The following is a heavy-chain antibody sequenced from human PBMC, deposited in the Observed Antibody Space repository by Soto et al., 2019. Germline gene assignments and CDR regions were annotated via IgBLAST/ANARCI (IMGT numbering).Heavy chain of an antibody. J-gene: IGHJ4*02. CDR1: GGSFSGYY. CDR3: ARYTSTSLPSFDS. V-gene: IGHV4-34*01. D-gene: IGHD6-19*01. Sequence: PSETLSLTCAVYGGSFSGYYWSWIRQPPGKGLEWIGEINHSGSTNYNPSLKSRVTISVDTSKSQFSLKLSSVTAADTAVYYCARYTSTSLPSFDSWGQGALVTVSS. CDR2: INHSGST.